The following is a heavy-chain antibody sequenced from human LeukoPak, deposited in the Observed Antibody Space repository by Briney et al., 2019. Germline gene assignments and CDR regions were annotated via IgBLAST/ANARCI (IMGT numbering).Heavy chain of an antibody. CDR3: ARVLYGGNGPAGY. Sequence: GASVKVSCKASGYTFTGYYMHWVRQAPGQGLEWMGWINPNSGGTNYAQKFQGRVTMTRDTSISTAYMELSRLRSDDTAVYYCARVLYGGNGPAGYWGQGTLVTVSS. J-gene: IGHJ4*02. D-gene: IGHD4-23*01. CDR2: INPNSGGT. V-gene: IGHV1-2*02. CDR1: GYTFTGYY.